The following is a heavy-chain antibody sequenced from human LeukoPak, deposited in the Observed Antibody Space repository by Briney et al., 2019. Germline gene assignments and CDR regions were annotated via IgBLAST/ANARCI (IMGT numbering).Heavy chain of an antibody. J-gene: IGHJ5*02. CDR1: GGSITSYY. CDR3: ARYYLQWLARSTNWFDP. D-gene: IGHD6-19*01. CDR2: INHSGST. V-gene: IGHV4-34*01. Sequence: PSETLSLTCTVSGGSITSYYWSWIRQPPGKGLEWIGEINHSGSTNYNPSLKSRVTISVDTSKNQFSLKLSSVTAADTAVYYCARYYLQWLARSTNWFDPRGQGTLVTVSS.